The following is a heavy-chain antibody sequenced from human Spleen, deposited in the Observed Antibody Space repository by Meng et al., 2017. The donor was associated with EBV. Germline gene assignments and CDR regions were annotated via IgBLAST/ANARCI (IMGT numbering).Heavy chain of an antibody. Sequence: HIQLVQSGAEVKKPGASVKVSCKASGYTFTYRYLHWVRQAPGQALEWMGWITPFNGDTNYAQKFQDRVTITRDWSLSTAHMELRSLRAEDTAMYYCARSSLDTSSWSYFDSWGQGTMVTVAA. J-gene: IGHJ4*02. CDR3: ARSSLDTSSWSYFDS. V-gene: IGHV1-45*02. CDR1: GYTFTYRY. CDR2: ITPFNGDT. D-gene: IGHD6-13*01.